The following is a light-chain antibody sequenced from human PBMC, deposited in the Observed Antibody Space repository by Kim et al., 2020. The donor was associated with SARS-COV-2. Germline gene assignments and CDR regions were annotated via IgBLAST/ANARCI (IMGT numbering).Light chain of an antibody. Sequence: DIVMTQSPDSLAVSLGERATIKCKSRQTVLYSSNNKNYLAWYQQKPGQPPRLLIYWASTRASGVPDRFSGSGSGTDFTLTISSLQAEDVAVYYCHQYYNNPLTFGGGTKVDIK. CDR2: WAS. CDR3: HQYYNNPLT. V-gene: IGKV4-1*01. CDR1: QTVLYSSNNKNY. J-gene: IGKJ4*01.